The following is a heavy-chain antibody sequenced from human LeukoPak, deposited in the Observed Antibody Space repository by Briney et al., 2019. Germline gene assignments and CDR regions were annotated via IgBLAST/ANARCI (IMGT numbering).Heavy chain of an antibody. V-gene: IGHV3-23*01. CDR1: GFTFDDYG. J-gene: IGHJ4*02. CDR2: ISGSGGST. D-gene: IGHD5-18*01. Sequence: GGSLRLSCAASGFTFDDYGMSWVRQAPGKGLEWVSAISGSGGSTYYADSVKGRFTISRDNSKNTLYLQMNSLRAEDTAVYYCAKQVGGYSYGPIDYWGQGTLVTVSS. CDR3: AKQVGGYSYGPIDY.